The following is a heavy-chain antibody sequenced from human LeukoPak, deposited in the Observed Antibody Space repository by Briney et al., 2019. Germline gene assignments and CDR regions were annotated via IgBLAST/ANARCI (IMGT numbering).Heavy chain of an antibody. D-gene: IGHD3-22*01. CDR2: ISGSGGIT. Sequence: GGSLRLSCAASGFTFSSYAMSWVRQAPGKGLEWVSSISGSGGITYYADSVKVRFTISRDNSKNTLYLQMNSLRAEDTAVYYCAKDKWLLLVDYWGQGTLVTVSS. CDR1: GFTFSSYA. CDR3: AKDKWLLLVDY. J-gene: IGHJ4*02. V-gene: IGHV3-23*01.